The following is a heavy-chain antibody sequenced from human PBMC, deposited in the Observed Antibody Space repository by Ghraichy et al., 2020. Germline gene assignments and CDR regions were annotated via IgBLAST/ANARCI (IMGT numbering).Heavy chain of an antibody. CDR3: ARGPSPLNY. J-gene: IGHJ4*02. CDR2: TYYRSKWYS. Sequence: SQTLSLTCAISGDSVSSNSAAWNWIRQSPLRGLEWLGRTYYRSKWYSAYALSVKSRITIKADTSKNQFSLQLNSVTPEDTAVYYCARGPSPLNYWGQGTLVTVSS. V-gene: IGHV6-1*01. CDR1: GDSVSSNSAA.